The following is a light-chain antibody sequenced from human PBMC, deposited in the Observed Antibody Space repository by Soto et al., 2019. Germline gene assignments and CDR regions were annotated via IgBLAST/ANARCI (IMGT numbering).Light chain of an antibody. Sequence: DIQMTQSPSSLSASVGDRVTITCRASQSISSYLNWYQQKPGKAPKLLIYAASSLQSGVASRFSGSGSGTDFNLTISRLQPEEVAPYYGQQIYSSPRTCGQGTQVQLK. CDR2: AAS. J-gene: IGKJ1*01. CDR1: QSISSY. V-gene: IGKV1-39*01. CDR3: QQIYSSPRT.